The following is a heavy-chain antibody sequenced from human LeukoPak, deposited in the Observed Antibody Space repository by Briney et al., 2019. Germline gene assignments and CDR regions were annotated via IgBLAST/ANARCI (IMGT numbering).Heavy chain of an antibody. Sequence: PSEALSLTCIVSGVSISSYYWRWILQPPGKGLEWIGYIYYSGSTNYNPSLKSRVTISVDTSKNQLSLKLSSVTAADRAVYYCARVRATLFGVAMDYMDVWGKGTTVTVSS. CDR2: IYYSGST. D-gene: IGHD3-3*01. J-gene: IGHJ6*03. CDR3: ARVRATLFGVAMDYMDV. V-gene: IGHV4-59*08. CDR1: GVSISSYY.